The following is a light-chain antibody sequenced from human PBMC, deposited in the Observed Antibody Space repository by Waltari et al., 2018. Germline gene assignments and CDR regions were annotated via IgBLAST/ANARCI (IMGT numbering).Light chain of an antibody. Sequence: DIVMTQSPDSLAVSLGERATIDCKSSQSVLSSYNNKKYIDGYQQKAGQPPNLLIYWALTRKSGVPDRFSGDGSGTDFTLTISSLEPEDFAVYYCQQRSNWPLTFGGGTKVEIK. CDR2: WAL. CDR1: QSVLSSYNNKKY. CDR3: QQRSNWPLT. V-gene: IGKV4-1*01. J-gene: IGKJ4*01.